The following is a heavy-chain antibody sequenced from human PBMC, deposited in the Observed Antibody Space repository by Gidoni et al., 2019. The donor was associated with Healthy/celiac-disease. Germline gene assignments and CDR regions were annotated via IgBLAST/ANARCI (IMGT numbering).Heavy chain of an antibody. V-gene: IGHV4-59*01. CDR3: ARLYCSGGSCYGMDV. Sequence: QVQLQESGPGLVKPSETLSLTCTVSGGSISSYYWSWIRQPPGKGLEWIGYIYYSGSTNYNPSLKSRVTISVDTSKNQFSLKLSSVTAADTAVYYCARLYCSGGSCYGMDVWGQGTTVTVSS. CDR2: IYYSGST. CDR1: GGSISSYY. J-gene: IGHJ6*02. D-gene: IGHD2-15*01.